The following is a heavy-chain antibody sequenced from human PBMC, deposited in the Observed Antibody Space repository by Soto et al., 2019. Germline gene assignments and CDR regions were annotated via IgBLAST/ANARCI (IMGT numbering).Heavy chain of an antibody. V-gene: IGHV1-2*02. D-gene: IGHD6-19*01. J-gene: IGHJ4*02. CDR1: GYTFTGYY. CDR3: ARGGDSSGWPY. CDR2: INPDNGGT. Sequence: ASVKVSCKASGYTFTGYYIHWVRQAPGQGLEWMGWINPDNGGTNYAQIFQGRVTVTRDMSTSSVYMVLSRLRSDDTAVYYCARGGDSSGWPYWGQGXLVTVSS.